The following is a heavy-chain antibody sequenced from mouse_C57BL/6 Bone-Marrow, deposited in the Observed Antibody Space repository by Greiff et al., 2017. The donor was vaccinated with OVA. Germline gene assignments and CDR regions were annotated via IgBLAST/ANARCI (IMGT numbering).Heavy chain of an antibody. CDR3: ARGYYGSSYGYFDV. Sequence: QVHVKQSGAELVRPGTSVKVSCKASGYAFTNYLLEWVKQRPGQGLEWIGVINPGSGGTNYNEKFKGKAKLSADQSASTAYMQLSRLTSEDSAVDFGARGYYGSSYGYFDVWGTGTTVTVSS. D-gene: IGHD1-1*01. V-gene: IGHV1-54*01. J-gene: IGHJ1*03. CDR2: INPGSGGT. CDR1: GYAFTNYL.